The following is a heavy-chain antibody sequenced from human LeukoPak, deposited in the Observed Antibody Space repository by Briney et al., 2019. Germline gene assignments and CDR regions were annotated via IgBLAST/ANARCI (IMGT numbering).Heavy chain of an antibody. CDR3: ARDFEWLFAFDI. Sequence: SETLSLTCTVSGGSISSYYWSWIRQPAGKGLEWIGRIYTSGSTNYNPSLKSRVTMSVDTSKNQLSLKLSSVTAADTAVYYCARDFEWLFAFDIWGQGTMVTVSS. J-gene: IGHJ3*02. CDR1: GGSISSYY. V-gene: IGHV4-4*07. D-gene: IGHD3-3*01. CDR2: IYTSGST.